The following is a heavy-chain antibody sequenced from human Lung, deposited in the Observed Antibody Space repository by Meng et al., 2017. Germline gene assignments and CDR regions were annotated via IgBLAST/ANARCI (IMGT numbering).Heavy chain of an antibody. CDR1: GLTFPDHW. CDR2: INRDGTKP. J-gene: IGHJ1*01. CDR3: TNDRLNH. D-gene: IGHD1-1*01. V-gene: IGHV3-74*01. Sequence: VPLVGAGGGLVPPGGSLRLSCAASGLTFPDHWMHWVRQGPGKGLVWVSRINRDGTKPTYADSVKGRFTISRDNAKNTLYLQMNNLRAEDTAFYYCTNDRLNHWGQGALVTVSS.